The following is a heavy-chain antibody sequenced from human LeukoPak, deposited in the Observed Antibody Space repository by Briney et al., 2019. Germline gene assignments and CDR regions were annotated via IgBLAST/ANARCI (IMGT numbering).Heavy chain of an antibody. D-gene: IGHD2-2*01. CDR3: ASINIVVVPAAIGGRNYYYYYMDV. V-gene: IGHV4-34*01. CDR1: GGSFSGYY. Sequence: SETLSLTCAVYGGSFSGYYWSWLRQPPGKGLEWIGEINHSGSTNYNPSLKSRVTISVDTSKNQFSLKLSSVTAADTAVYYCASINIVVVPAAIGGRNYYYYYMDVWGKGTTVTIS. J-gene: IGHJ6*03. CDR2: INHSGST.